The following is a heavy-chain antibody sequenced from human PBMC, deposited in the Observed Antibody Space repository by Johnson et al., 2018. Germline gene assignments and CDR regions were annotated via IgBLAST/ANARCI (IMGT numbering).Heavy chain of an antibody. Sequence: VQLQESGGGLVQPGGSLRLSCAASGFTFSSYWMHWVRQAPGKGLVWVSRINSDGSSTSYADSVKGRFPISRDNAKNTRYLQMNSLRAENTAVYYCARDCSGGSCSQAYSNYYYYYMDVWGKGTTVTVSS. D-gene: IGHD2-15*01. V-gene: IGHV3-74*01. J-gene: IGHJ6*03. CDR1: GFTFSSYW. CDR2: INSDGSST. CDR3: ARDCSGGSCSQAYSNYYYYYMDV.